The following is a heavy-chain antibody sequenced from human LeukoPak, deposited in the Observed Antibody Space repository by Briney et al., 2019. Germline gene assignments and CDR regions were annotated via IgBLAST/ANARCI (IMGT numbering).Heavy chain of an antibody. CDR1: GFTVSRNY. J-gene: IGHJ4*02. CDR3: ARERIVGATPYFEY. D-gene: IGHD1-26*01. Sequence: SGGSLRLSCAASGFTVSRNYMSWVRQAPGKGLEWVSVIYSGGSTYYADSVKGRFTISRDNSKNTVYLQMNSLRAEDTAVYYCARERIVGATPYFEYWGQGTLVTVSS. V-gene: IGHV3-66*01. CDR2: IYSGGST.